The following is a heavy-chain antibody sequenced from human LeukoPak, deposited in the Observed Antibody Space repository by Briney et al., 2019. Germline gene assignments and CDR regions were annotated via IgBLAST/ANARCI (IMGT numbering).Heavy chain of an antibody. CDR3: ANLSPYCSGGSCYFDY. CDR2: ISGSGGST. J-gene: IGHJ4*02. CDR1: GFTFSSYA. D-gene: IGHD2-15*01. V-gene: IGHV3-23*01. Sequence: GGSLRLSCAASGFTFSSYAMSWVRQAPGKGLEWVSAISGSGGSTYYADSVKGRFTISRDNSKNTLYLQMNSLRAEDTAVYYCANLSPYCSGGSCYFDYWGQGTLVTVSS.